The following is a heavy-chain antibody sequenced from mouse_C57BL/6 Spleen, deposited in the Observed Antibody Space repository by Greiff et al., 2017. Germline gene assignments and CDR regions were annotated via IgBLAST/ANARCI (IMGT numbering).Heavy chain of an antibody. V-gene: IGHV1-50*01. Sequence: QVQLQQPGAELVKPGASVKLSCKASGYTFTSYWMQWVKQRPGQGLEWIGEIDNSDSYTNYNQKFKGKATLTVDTSSSTAYMQLSSLTSEDSAVYYCAMAMVKRYFDVWGTGTTVTVAS. CDR1: GYTFTSYW. CDR2: IDNSDSYT. CDR3: AMAMVKRYFDV. D-gene: IGHD2-1*01. J-gene: IGHJ1*03.